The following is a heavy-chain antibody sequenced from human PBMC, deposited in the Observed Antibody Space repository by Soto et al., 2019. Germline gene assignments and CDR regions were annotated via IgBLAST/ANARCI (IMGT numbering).Heavy chain of an antibody. Sequence: PGGSLRLSCAVSGFTFSSYGMHWVRQAPGKGLEWVAVIWYDGSNKYYADSVKGRFTISRDNSKNTLYLQMNSLRAEDTAVYYCARDPYSSSSGIDYWGQGTLVTVSS. D-gene: IGHD6-6*01. CDR3: ARDPYSSSSGIDY. J-gene: IGHJ4*02. V-gene: IGHV3-33*08. CDR2: IWYDGSNK. CDR1: GFTFSSYG.